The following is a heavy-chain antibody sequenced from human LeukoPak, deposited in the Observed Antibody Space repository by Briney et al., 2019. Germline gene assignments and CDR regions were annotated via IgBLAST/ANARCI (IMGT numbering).Heavy chain of an antibody. Sequence: GESLKISCKGSGYRFISYWIGWVRQKPGKGLEWMGSIYPGDSETSYSPSFEGQVTISADKSLTTAYLQWSSLKASDTAIYYCARSYGSSCPDYWSHGTLVTVSS. V-gene: IGHV5-51*01. CDR2: IYPGDSET. D-gene: IGHD2-2*01. CDR1: GYRFISYW. CDR3: ARSYGSSCPDY. J-gene: IGHJ4*01.